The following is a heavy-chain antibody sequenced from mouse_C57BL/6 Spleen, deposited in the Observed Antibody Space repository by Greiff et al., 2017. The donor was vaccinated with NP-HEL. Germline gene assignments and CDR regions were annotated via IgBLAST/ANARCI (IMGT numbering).Heavy chain of an antibody. J-gene: IGHJ4*01. D-gene: IGHD2-4*01. CDR2: IYPRSGNT. CDR1: GYTFTSYG. CDR3: ARRYDYGEAMDY. V-gene: IGHV1-81*01. Sequence: VQLVESGAELARPGASVKLSCKASGYTFTSYGISWVKQRTGQGLEWIGEIYPRSGNTYYNEKFKGKATLTADKSSSTAYMELRSLTSEDSAVYFCARRYDYGEAMDYWGQGTSVTVSS.